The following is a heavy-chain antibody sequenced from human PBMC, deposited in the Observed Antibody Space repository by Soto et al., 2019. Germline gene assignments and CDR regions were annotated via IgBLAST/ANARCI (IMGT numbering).Heavy chain of an antibody. CDR1: GDSISSYY. CDR2: IYYSGST. D-gene: IGHD4-17*01. V-gene: IGHV4-59*08. Sequence: QVQLQESGPGLVKPSETLSLTCTVSGDSISSYYWNWIRQPPGKGLEWIGYIYYSGSTNYKSALNSRVTISVDTSTHQFSLKLSSGTAADTAVYYCATAQSANYGASFDYWGQGILVTVSS. J-gene: IGHJ4*02. CDR3: ATAQSANYGASFDY.